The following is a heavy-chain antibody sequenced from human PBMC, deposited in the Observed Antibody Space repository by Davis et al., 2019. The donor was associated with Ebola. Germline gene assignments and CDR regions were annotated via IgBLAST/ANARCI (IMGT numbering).Heavy chain of an antibody. V-gene: IGHV1-3*01. CDR1: AYIFTSYA. J-gene: IGHJ4*02. D-gene: IGHD6-13*01. CDR2: INAGNGNT. Sequence: ASAKVFCKASAYIFTSYAMHWVRQAPGQRLEWMGWINAGNGNTKYSQKFQGRVTITRDTSASTAYMELSSLRSEDTAVYYCARDKDSSFDYWGQGTLVTVSS. CDR3: ARDKDSSFDY.